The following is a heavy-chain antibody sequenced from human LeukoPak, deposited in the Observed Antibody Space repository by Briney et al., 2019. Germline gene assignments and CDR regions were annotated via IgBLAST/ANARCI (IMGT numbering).Heavy chain of an antibody. CDR2: IYYTGT. CDR1: GGSVTDYY. D-gene: IGHD3-10*01. CDR3: AGSYYGSGSYYYYMDV. J-gene: IGHJ6*03. V-gene: IGHV4-59*02. Sequence: PSETLSLTCTVSGGSVTDYYWSWIRQSPGKGLEWIGYIYYTGTSYNPSLKSRVTMSVDTSKNQFSLKLSSVTAADTAVYYCAGSYYGSGSYYYYMDVWGKGTTVTISS.